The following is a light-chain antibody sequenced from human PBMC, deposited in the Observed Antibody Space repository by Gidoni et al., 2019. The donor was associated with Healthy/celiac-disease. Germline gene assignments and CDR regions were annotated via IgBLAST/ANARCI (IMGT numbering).Light chain of an antibody. V-gene: IGKV3-15*01. CDR2: GAS. CDR3: QQYNNWPPMYT. J-gene: IGKJ2*01. Sequence: DIVMTQSPATLSVSPGERATLSCRASQSVSSYLAWYQQKPGQAPRLLIYGASTRATGIPARFSGSGSGTEFTLTISSLQSEDFAVYYCQQYNNWPPMYTFGQGTKLEIK. CDR1: QSVSSY.